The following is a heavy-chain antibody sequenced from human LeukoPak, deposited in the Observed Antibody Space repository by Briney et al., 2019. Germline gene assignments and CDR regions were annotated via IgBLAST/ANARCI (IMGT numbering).Heavy chain of an antibody. CDR2: MKEDGGEI. J-gene: IGHJ4*02. V-gene: IGHV3-7*01. CDR1: GGSFSGYY. CDR3: VRDRGYSTFDY. Sequence: ETLSLTCAVYGGSFSGYYWSWIRQPPGKGLEWVANMKEDGGEINYVDSVEGRFTISRDNAKNSLYLQMNSLRVDDTAVYYCVRDRGYSTFDYWGQGTLVTVSS. D-gene: IGHD4-23*01.